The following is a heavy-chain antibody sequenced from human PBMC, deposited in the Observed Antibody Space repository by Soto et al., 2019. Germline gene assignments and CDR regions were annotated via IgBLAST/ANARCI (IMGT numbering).Heavy chain of an antibody. J-gene: IGHJ5*02. D-gene: IGHD6-13*01. Sequence: QVQLQQWGAGLLKPSETLSLTCAVYGGSFSGYYWSWIRQPPGRGLEWIGEINHSGSNNYNPSLKCRVTISVDTSKNQFALKLSSVDAAGTAVYYCARLQQQLVRGVDNWFDPRGQGTLVTVSS. CDR3: ARLQQQLVRGVDNWFDP. CDR1: GGSFSGYY. CDR2: INHSGSN. V-gene: IGHV4-34*01.